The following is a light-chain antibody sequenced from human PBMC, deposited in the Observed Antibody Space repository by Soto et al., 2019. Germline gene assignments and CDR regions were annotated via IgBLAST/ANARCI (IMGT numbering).Light chain of an antibody. J-gene: IGLJ2*01. CDR1: GLGIYNY. CDR3: TSYTLTTTL. V-gene: IGLV2-14*01. CDR2: EVN. Sequence: QSALTQPPSVSGSPGQSITISCTGGLGIYNYVSWYQQHPGKVPRLLIYEVNNRPSGISDRFSGSKSGDTASLTISGPQAEDAADYYCTSYTLTTTLFGGGTKLTVL.